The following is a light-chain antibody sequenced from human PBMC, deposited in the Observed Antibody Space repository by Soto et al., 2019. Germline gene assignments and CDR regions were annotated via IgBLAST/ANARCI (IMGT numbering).Light chain of an antibody. CDR1: QSISSS. CDR2: GAS. Sequence: EIVMTQSPATLSLSPGQRATLSCRASQSISSSLAWYQQKPGPPPRILIYGASTTATGIPARFSGTGSGTEFTLTISSLQSEDFAVYYCQQYNNWPPLTFGGGTKVEIK. V-gene: IGKV3-15*01. J-gene: IGKJ4*01. CDR3: QQYNNWPPLT.